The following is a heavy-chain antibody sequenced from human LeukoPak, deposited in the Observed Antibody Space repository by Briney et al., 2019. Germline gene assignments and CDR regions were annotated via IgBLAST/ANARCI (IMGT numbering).Heavy chain of an antibody. CDR1: GFAFNSYN. Sequence: PGRSLRLSCAASGFAFNSYNMNWVRQAPGKGLEWVSYISSTSSFIYYADSVKGRFTISRDNAKNSLFLQMSDLRAEDTAVYYCARERAYNIDYWGQGTLVTVSS. CDR3: ARERAYNIDY. J-gene: IGHJ4*02. V-gene: IGHV3-48*01. CDR2: ISSTSSFI. D-gene: IGHD1-1*01.